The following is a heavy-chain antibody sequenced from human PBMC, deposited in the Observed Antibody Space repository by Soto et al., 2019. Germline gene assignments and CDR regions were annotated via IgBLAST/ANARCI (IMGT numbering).Heavy chain of an antibody. J-gene: IGHJ4*02. Sequence: QVQLQESGPGLVKPSETLSLTCTVSGGSISSYYWSWIRQPPGKGLEWSGYIYYSGSTNYNPSLKSRVTISLATSQHRFSRKLSSVTAADTAVYYCASSNFWSGLDYWGQGTLVTVSS. CDR1: GGSISSYY. D-gene: IGHD3-3*01. CDR2: IYYSGST. V-gene: IGHV4-59*01. CDR3: ASSNFWSGLDY.